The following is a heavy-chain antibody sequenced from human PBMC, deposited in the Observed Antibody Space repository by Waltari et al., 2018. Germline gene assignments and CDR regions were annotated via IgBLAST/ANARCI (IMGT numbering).Heavy chain of an antibody. CDR2: IKYDGSAT. Sequence: DVQLVESGGGLVQPGGSLRLSCAASGFNFEAYWMTWVRLAPGKGLEWVANIKYDGSATYHADSVNGRFAISRDNAHNSLYLQMNSVIPDDTAIYFCARGSTGYVRVWDSWGQGTMVTVSS. CDR1: GFNFEAYW. J-gene: IGHJ5*01. D-gene: IGHD2-2*01. V-gene: IGHV3-7*03. CDR3: ARGSTGYVRVWDS.